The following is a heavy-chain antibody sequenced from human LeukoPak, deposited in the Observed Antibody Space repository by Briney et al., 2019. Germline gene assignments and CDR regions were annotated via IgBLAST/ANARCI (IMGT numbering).Heavy chain of an antibody. CDR3: AKGSARRWFWYFDY. D-gene: IGHD4-23*01. CDR1: GFTLSTYD. CDR2: TRYDGSNK. Sequence: GGSLRLSCAASGFTLSTYDMHWVRQAPGKGLEWVAFTRYDGSNKYYADSVKGRFTVSRDNSKNTLYLQMNSLRAEDTAVYYCAKGSARRWFWYFDYWGQGTLVTVSS. J-gene: IGHJ4*02. V-gene: IGHV3-30*02.